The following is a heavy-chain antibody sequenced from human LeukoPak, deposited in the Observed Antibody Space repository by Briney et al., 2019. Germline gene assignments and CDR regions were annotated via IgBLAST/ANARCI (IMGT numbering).Heavy chain of an antibody. V-gene: IGHV3-48*01. CDR1: GFTFSSYG. J-gene: IGHJ6*03. Sequence: GGSLRLSCAASGFTFSSYGMNWVRQAPGKGLEWVSYISGTSNNIYYADSVKGRFTISRDNAKNSLYLQMNSLRAEDTAVYYCARGVWGLFYYYHFMDVWGKGTSVTISS. D-gene: IGHD3-16*01. CDR2: ISGTSNNI. CDR3: ARGVWGLFYYYHFMDV.